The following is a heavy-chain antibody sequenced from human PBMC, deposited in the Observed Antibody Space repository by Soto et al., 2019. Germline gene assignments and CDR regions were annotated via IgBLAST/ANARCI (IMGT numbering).Heavy chain of an antibody. Sequence: EVQLLESGGGMVQPGGSLRLSCAASGLTFSTYAMNWARQAPGKGLEWVSGISGSGASTYYADPVKGRFTISRDNSECMLYLQMNSLRADDTAVYYCARSPMVRGSDRYYYTGMDVWGQGTTVTASS. V-gene: IGHV3-23*01. CDR3: ARSPMVRGSDRYYYTGMDV. CDR1: GLTFSTYA. D-gene: IGHD3-10*01. J-gene: IGHJ6*02. CDR2: ISGSGAST.